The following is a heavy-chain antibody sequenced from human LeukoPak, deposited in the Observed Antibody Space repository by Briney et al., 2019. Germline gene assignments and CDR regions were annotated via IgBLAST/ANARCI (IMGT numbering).Heavy chain of an antibody. J-gene: IGHJ6*02. D-gene: IGHD3-16*01. CDR3: ARVGDSTSYYGMDV. Sequence: PSETLSLTCAVYGGSFSGYYWSWIRQPPGKGLEWIGEINHSGSTNYNPSLKSRVTISVDTSKNQFSLKLSSVTAADTAVYYCARVGDSTSYYGMDVWGQGTTVTVSS. V-gene: IGHV4-34*01. CDR1: GGSFSGYY. CDR2: INHSGST.